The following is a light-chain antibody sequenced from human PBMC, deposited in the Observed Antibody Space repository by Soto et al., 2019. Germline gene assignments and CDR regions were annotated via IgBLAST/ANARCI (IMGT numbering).Light chain of an antibody. CDR3: SSYTSSSLYV. CDR2: DGS. Sequence: QSALTQPASVSGSPGQSITISCTVTSSDVGGYNYVSWYQQHPGQAPKLMIYDGSNRPSGVSNRFSGSKSGNTASLTISGLQAEDEADYYCSSYTSSSLYVFGTGTKLTVL. J-gene: IGLJ1*01. V-gene: IGLV2-14*01. CDR1: SSDVGGYNY.